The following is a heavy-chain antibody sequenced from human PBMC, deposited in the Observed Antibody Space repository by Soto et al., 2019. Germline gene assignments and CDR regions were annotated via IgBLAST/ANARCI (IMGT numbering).Heavy chain of an antibody. V-gene: IGHV1-3*01. J-gene: IGHJ4*02. CDR2: INAGNGNT. Sequence: QVQLVQSGAEVKKPGASVKVSCKASGYTFTGYAMHWMRQAPGQRLEWMGWINAGNGNTKYSQKFQGRVTITRDTSASTAYMDYCARGPGGPDGPGDYWGQGTLVTVSS. D-gene: IGHD2-15*01. CDR1: GYTFTGYA. CDR3: Y.